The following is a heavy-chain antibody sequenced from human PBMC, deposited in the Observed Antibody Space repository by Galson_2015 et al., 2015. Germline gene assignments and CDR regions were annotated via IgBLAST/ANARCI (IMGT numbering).Heavy chain of an antibody. J-gene: IGHJ4*02. Sequence: SLRLSCAASGFTFSTSAMSWVRQAPGKGLEWVSGVRGSAGTTHYADSVKGRFTISRDNSKNTLYLQMNSLRGEDTAVYYCARSSWYYFGYWGQGTLVTVSS. CDR3: ARSSWYYFGY. CDR1: GFTFSTSA. V-gene: IGHV3-23*01. D-gene: IGHD6-13*01. CDR2: VRGSAGTT.